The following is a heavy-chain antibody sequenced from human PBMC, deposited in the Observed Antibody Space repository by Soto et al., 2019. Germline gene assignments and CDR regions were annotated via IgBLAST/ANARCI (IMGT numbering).Heavy chain of an antibody. J-gene: IGHJ4*02. CDR3: ARDPGSTVTTLYLDDY. CDR1: GGTFSSYA. CDR2: IIPIFGTA. V-gene: IGHV1-69*06. Sequence: QVQLVQSGAEVKEPGSSVKVSCKASGGTFSSYAISWVRQAPGQGLEWMGGIIPIFGTANYAQKFQGRVTITADKSTSTAYMELSSLRSEDTAVYYCARDPGSTVTTLYLDDYWGQGTLVTVSS. D-gene: IGHD4-17*01.